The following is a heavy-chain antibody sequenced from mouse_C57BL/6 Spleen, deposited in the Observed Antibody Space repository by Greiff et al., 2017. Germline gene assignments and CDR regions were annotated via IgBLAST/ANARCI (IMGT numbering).Heavy chain of an antibody. J-gene: IGHJ4*01. CDR1: GYTFTSYW. CDR3: ARCPYYYGSSYDAMDY. V-gene: IGHV1-52*01. D-gene: IGHD1-1*01. CDR2: IDPSDSET. Sequence: QVQLQQPGAELVRPGSSVKLSCKASGYTFTSYWMHWVKQRPIQGLEWIGNIDPSDSETHYNQKFKDKATLTVDKSSSTAYMQRSSLTSEDSAVYYCARCPYYYGSSYDAMDYWGQGTSVTVSS.